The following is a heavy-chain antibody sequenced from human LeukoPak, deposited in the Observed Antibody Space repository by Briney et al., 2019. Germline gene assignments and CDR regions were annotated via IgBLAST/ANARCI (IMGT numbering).Heavy chain of an antibody. V-gene: IGHV3-30*18. J-gene: IGHJ4*02. D-gene: IGHD3-22*01. CDR1: GFPFSSYG. Sequence: GGSLRLSCAASGFPFSSYGMHWVRQAPGKGLEWVAVISYDGSNKYYADSVKGRFTISRDNSKNTLYLQMNSLRAEDTAVYYCAKGEYYYDSSGYSLPFDYWGQGTLVTVSS. CDR2: ISYDGSNK. CDR3: AKGEYYYDSSGYSLPFDY.